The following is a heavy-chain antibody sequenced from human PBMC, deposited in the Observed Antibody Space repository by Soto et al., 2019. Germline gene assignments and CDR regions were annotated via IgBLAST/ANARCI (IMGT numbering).Heavy chain of an antibody. CDR3: AKVPVNYDFWSGYYTDNWFDP. J-gene: IGHJ5*02. D-gene: IGHD3-3*01. CDR2: ISGSGGST. V-gene: IGHV3-23*01. CDR1: GFTFSSYA. Sequence: GGSLRLSCSASGFTFSSYAMSWVRQAPGKGLEWVSAISGSGGSTYYADSVKGRFTISRDNSKNTLYLQMNSLRAEDTAVYYCAKVPVNYDFWSGYYTDNWFDPWGQGTLVTVSS.